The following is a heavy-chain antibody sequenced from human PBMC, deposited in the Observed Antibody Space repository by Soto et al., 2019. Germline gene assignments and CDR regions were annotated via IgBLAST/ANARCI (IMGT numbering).Heavy chain of an antibody. Sequence: PSETLSLTCEVYYVSFNDYNWSWIRQPPGKGLEWIGQINHSGIRNYNPSLKSRVTMSVDASKNQLSLQLTSVTAADTAVYYCARDHGTVAPYYSFGMDVWGQGTTVTVSS. CDR2: INHSGIR. CDR3: ARDHGTVAPYYSFGMDV. V-gene: IGHV4-34*01. J-gene: IGHJ6*02. D-gene: IGHD6-19*01. CDR1: YVSFNDYN.